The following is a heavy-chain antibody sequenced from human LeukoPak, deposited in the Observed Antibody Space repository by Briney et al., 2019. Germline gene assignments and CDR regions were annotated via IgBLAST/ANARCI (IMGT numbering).Heavy chain of an antibody. Sequence: GGSLRLSCAASGFTFSSDAMNWVRQAPGKGLEWVSGIRAGGGNTYYADSVKGRFTISRDDSKNTLYLQMNSLKTEDTAVYYCTTAFRGSYNYYYYGMDVWGQGTTVTVSS. CDR2: IRAGGGNT. D-gene: IGHD1-26*01. J-gene: IGHJ6*02. V-gene: IGHV3-23*01. CDR3: TTAFRGSYNYYYYGMDV. CDR1: GFTFSSDA.